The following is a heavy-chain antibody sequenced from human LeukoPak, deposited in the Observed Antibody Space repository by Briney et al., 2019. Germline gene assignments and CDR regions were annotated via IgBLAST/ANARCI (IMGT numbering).Heavy chain of an antibody. D-gene: IGHD5-18*01. Sequence: KPSETLSLTCAVYGGSFSGYYWSGIRQPPGKGLEWIGEINHSGSTNYNPSLKSRVTISVDTSKNQFSLKLSSVTAADTAVYYCARGRYSYGRTFDYWGQGTLVTVSS. J-gene: IGHJ4*02. CDR3: ARGRYSYGRTFDY. V-gene: IGHV4-34*01. CDR2: INHSGST. CDR1: GGSFSGYY.